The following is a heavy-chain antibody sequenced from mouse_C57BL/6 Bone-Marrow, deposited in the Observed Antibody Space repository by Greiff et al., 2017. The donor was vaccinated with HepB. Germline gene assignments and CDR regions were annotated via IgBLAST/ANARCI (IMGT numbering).Heavy chain of an antibody. CDR1: GYAFSSYW. D-gene: IGHD2-1*01. CDR2: IYPGDGDT. Sequence: VQLVESGAELVKPGASVKISCKASGYAFSSYWMNWVKQRPGKGLEWIGQIYPGDGDTNYNGKFKGKATLTADKSSSTAYMQLSSLTSEDSAVYFCAREGVYSYYYAMDYWGQGTSVTVSS. J-gene: IGHJ4*01. V-gene: IGHV1-80*01. CDR3: AREGVYSYYYAMDY.